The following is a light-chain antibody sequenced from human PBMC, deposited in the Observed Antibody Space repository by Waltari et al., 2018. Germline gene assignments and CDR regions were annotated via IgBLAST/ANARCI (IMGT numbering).Light chain of an antibody. CDR1: SSASGRYDI. CDR2: DVS. CDR3: CSYAGNYVWV. V-gene: IGLV2-23*02. J-gene: IGLJ3*02. Sequence: QSALTQPAAVSGSPGQSVTISCTGASSASGRYDIVSWYQQHPGNAPKLVISDVSKRPSGVSDRFSGSKSGDTASLTISGLQFEDEADYYCCSYAGNYVWVFGGGTRLTVL.